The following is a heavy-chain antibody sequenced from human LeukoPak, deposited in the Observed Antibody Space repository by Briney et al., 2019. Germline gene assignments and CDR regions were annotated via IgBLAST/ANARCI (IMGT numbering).Heavy chain of an antibody. V-gene: IGHV1-2*02. CDR3: ARAGSGYSYGYGVTPSWFDP. Sequence: GASVKVSCKASGYTFTGYYMHWVRQAPGQGLEWMGWINPNSGGTNYAQKFQGRVTMTRDTSISTAYMELSRLRSDDTAVYYCARAGSGYSYGYGVTPSWFDPWGQGTLVTVSS. J-gene: IGHJ5*02. CDR2: INPNSGGT. D-gene: IGHD5-18*01. CDR1: GYTFTGYY.